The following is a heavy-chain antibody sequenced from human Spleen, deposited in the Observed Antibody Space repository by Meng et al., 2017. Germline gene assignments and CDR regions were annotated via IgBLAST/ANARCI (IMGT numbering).Heavy chain of an antibody. CDR2: ISYNGNTQ. V-gene: IGHV3-30*04. CDR3: ARDKDSSSWQFYFDY. D-gene: IGHD6-13*01. J-gene: IGHJ4*02. Sequence: GESLKISCAASGFTFSSYTMHWVRQAPGQGLEWVALISYNGNTQYYADSVTGRFTISRDNSKNTLYLQMNSLRAEDTAVYYCARDKDSSSWQFYFDYWGQGTLVTVSS. CDR1: GFTFSSYT.